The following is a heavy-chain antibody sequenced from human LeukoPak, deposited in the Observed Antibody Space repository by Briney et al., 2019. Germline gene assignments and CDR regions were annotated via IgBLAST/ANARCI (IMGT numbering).Heavy chain of an antibody. J-gene: IGHJ3*02. V-gene: IGHV4-34*01. CDR1: GGSFSGYY. D-gene: IGHD6-13*01. CDR3: ARAGISIIAAADAFDI. Sequence: SETLSLTCAVYGGSFSGYYWSWIRQPPGKGLEWIGEINHSGSTNYNPSLKSRVTISVDTSKNQFSLKLSSVTAADMAVYYCARAGISIIAAADAFDIWGQGTMVTVSS. CDR2: INHSGST.